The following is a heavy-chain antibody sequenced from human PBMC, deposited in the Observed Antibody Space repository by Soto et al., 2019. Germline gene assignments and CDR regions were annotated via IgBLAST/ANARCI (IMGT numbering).Heavy chain of an antibody. CDR2: IYHSGST. J-gene: IGHJ5*02. CDR1: GGSISSGGYS. V-gene: IGHV4-30-2*01. CDR3: ARVPSP. Sequence: SETLSLTCAVFGGSISSGGYSWRWIRQPPGKGLEWIGYIYHSGSTYYNPSLKSRVTISVDRSKNQFSLKLSSVTAADTAVYYCARVPSPWGQGTLVTVSS.